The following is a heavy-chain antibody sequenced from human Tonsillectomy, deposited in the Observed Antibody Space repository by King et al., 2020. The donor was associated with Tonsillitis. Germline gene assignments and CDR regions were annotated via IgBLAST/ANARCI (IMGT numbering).Heavy chain of an antibody. J-gene: IGHJ5*02. CDR3: ARSSLDSSVSLDL. D-gene: IGHD3-22*01. V-gene: IGHV1-46*02. Sequence: QLVQSGAEVKKPGASVKVSCKASGYTFNTYFMHWVRQAPGQGLEWMGIINPSGGNTNYAQNFQRRVNITRATSTSTVYMELSSLRCEDTAVYYCARSSLDSSVSLDLCSQGPLATTSS. CDR1: GYTFNTYF. CDR2: INPSGGNT.